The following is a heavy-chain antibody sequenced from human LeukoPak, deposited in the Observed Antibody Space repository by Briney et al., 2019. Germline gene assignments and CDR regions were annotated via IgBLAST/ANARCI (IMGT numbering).Heavy chain of an antibody. V-gene: IGHV3-23*01. CDR3: AKGSYYDSSGSFYFDY. CDR1: GFTFSSYA. D-gene: IGHD3-22*01. J-gene: IGHJ4*02. CDR2: ISGSGDNT. Sequence: PGGSLRLSCAASGFTFSSYAMSWVRQAPGKGLEWVSGISGSGDNTYYADSVKGRFTISRGNSKNTLYVQVNSLGTEDTAAYYCAKGSYYDSSGSFYFDYWGQGTLVTVFS.